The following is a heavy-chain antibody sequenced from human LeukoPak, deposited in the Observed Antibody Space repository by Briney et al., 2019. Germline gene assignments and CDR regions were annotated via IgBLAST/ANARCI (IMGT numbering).Heavy chain of an antibody. CDR1: GGSISGDY. J-gene: IGHJ2*01. Sequence: SETLSLTCTVSGGSISGDYWSWIRQPPGKGLEWIGYIYYSGSTNYNPSLKSRTTISLDTSKSQFSLKLNSVTAADTAVYYCARDGDYDWYFDLWGRGTLVTVSS. D-gene: IGHD4-17*01. CDR3: ARDGDYDWYFDL. CDR2: IYYSGST. V-gene: IGHV4-59*01.